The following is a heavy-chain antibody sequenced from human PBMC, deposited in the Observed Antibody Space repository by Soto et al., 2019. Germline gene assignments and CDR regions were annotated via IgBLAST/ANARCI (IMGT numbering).Heavy chain of an antibody. CDR3: ARDANWGLFDY. Sequence: QVQLVQSGAEVKKPGSSVKVSCKASGGTFSSYTISWVRQAPGQGLEWMGRIIPILGIANYAQKFQGRVTITADKSTSTAYMELSSLRSDDTAVYYCARDANWGLFDYWGQGTLVTVSS. D-gene: IGHD7-27*01. J-gene: IGHJ4*02. CDR1: GGTFSSYT. V-gene: IGHV1-69*08. CDR2: IIPILGIA.